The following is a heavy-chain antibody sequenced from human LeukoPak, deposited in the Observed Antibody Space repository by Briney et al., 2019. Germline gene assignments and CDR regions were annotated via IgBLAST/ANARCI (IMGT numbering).Heavy chain of an antibody. CDR3: ARDSIYCSSTSCYTYARYYGMDV. J-gene: IGHJ6*02. CDR2: INKDGGEK. V-gene: IGHV3-7*01. CDR1: GFTFSNYW. D-gene: IGHD2-2*02. Sequence: GGSQRLSCAASGFTFSNYWMSWVRQAPGKGLEWVANINKDGGEKYYVASVRGRFTISRDNAKNSLYLQMNSLRAEDTAVYYCARDSIYCSSTSCYTYARYYGMDVWGQGTTVTVSS.